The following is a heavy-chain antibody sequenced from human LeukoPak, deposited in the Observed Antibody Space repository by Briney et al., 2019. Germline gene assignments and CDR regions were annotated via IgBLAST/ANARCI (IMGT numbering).Heavy chain of an antibody. CDR3: ARDREGATTY. Sequence: ASVKVSCKASGYTFTSYYMHWLRQAPGQGLEWMGIINPSGGSTGYAQKFQGRVTMTRDTSTSTVYMELSSLRSEDTAVYYCARDREGATTYWGQGTLVTVSS. J-gene: IGHJ4*02. V-gene: IGHV1-46*01. CDR1: GYTFTSYY. CDR2: INPSGGST. D-gene: IGHD1-26*01.